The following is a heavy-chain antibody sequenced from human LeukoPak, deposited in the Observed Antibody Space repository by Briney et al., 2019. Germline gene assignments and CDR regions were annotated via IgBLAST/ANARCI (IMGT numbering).Heavy chain of an antibody. Sequence: SVKVSCKASGGTFSSYAISWVRQAPGQRLEWMGRIIPIFGTANYAQKFQGRVTITTDESTSTAYMELSSLRSEDTAVYYCARDPGYYSSGWLDYWGQGTLVTVSS. D-gene: IGHD6-19*01. J-gene: IGHJ4*02. CDR1: GGTFSSYA. CDR2: IIPIFGTA. V-gene: IGHV1-69*05. CDR3: ARDPGYYSSGWLDY.